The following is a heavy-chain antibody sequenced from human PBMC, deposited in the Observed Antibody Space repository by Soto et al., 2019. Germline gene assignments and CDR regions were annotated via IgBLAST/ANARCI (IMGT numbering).Heavy chain of an antibody. CDR1: GGSFSGYY. CDR2: INHSGST. V-gene: IGHV4-34*01. D-gene: IGHD3-16*02. CDR3: AHRGSYRFYFAY. J-gene: IGHJ4*02. Sequence: SETLSLTCAVYGGSFSGYYWSWIRQPPGKGLEWIGEINHSGSTNYNPSLKSRVTISVDTSKNQFSLKLSSVTAADTAVYYCAHRGSYRFYFAYWGQGTLVTVSS.